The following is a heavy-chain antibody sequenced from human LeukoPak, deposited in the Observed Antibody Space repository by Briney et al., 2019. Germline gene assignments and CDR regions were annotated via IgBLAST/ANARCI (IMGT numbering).Heavy chain of an antibody. CDR2: IYYSGST. D-gene: IGHD3-22*01. CDR1: GGSISSYY. J-gene: IGHJ5*02. CDR3: ARGRYYYDSSGYPYNWFDP. V-gene: IGHV4-59*01. Sequence: SETLSLTCTVSGGSISSYYWSCIRQPPGKGLEWIGYIYYSGSTNYNPSLKSRVTISVDTSKNQFSLNLSSVTAADTAMYYCARGRYYYDSSGYPYNWFDPWGQGTLVTVSS.